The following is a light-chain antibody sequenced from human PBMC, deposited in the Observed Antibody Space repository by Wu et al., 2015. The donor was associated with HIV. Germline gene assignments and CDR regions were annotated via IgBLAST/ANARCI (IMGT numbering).Light chain of an antibody. CDR2: GAS. CDR3: QQCDRSSYS. Sequence: ESVLTQSPGTLSLSPGDSATLSCRASEGIRASYFAWYQQKPGQAPRLLIYGASTRAAGVPDRFSGSASGTEFTLTINRLEPEDFAVYYCQQCDRSSYSLGQGTKVEI. CDR1: EGIRASY. J-gene: IGKJ2*03. V-gene: IGKV3-20*01.